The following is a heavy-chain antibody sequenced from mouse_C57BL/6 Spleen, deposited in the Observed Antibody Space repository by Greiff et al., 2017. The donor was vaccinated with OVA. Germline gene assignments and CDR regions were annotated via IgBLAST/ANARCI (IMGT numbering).Heavy chain of an antibody. V-gene: IGHV5-17*01. J-gene: IGHJ3*01. D-gene: IGHD3-2*02. CDR1: GFTFSDYG. CDR3: ARERELRLKAWFAY. CDR2: ICSGSSTI. Sequence: DVKLVESGGGLVKPGGSLKLSCAASGFTFSDYGMHWVRPAPEKGLEWVAYICSGSSTISYADTVKGRFTISRDNAKNTLCLQMTSLRSEDTAMYYCARERELRLKAWFAYWGQGTLVTVSA.